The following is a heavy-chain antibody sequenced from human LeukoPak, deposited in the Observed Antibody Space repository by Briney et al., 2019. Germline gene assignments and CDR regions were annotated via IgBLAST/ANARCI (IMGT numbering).Heavy chain of an antibody. D-gene: IGHD6-19*01. V-gene: IGHV4-39*01. CDR3: ARWIYSSGHYYFDY. Sequence: PSETLSLTCAVSGGSISSNSYYWGWIRQPPGKGLEWIGSIYYSGSTYYNPSLKSRVTISVDTSKNQFSLKLSSVTAADTAVYYCARWIYSSGHYYFDYWGQGTLVTVSS. CDR2: IYYSGST. J-gene: IGHJ4*02. CDR1: GGSISSNSYY.